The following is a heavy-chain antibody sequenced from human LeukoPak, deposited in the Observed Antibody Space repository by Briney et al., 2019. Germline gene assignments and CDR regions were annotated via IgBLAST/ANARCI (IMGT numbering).Heavy chain of an antibody. D-gene: IGHD1-26*01. V-gene: IGHV4-39*01. CDR3: ARHDDLYRYIDY. Sequence: SETLSLTCTVSSGSLSSGSYYWGWLRQPPGKGLEWVGSMSYSRTTYYNPSLKSRVTISVDTSRNQFSLKVGSVTAADTAVYFCARHDDLYRYIDYWGQGTLVTVSS. CDR1: SGSLSSGSYY. CDR2: MSYSRTT. J-gene: IGHJ4*02.